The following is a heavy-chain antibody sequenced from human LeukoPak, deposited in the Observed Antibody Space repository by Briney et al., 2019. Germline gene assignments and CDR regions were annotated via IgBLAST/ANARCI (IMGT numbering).Heavy chain of an antibody. V-gene: IGHV4-59*01. CDR2: IYYSGST. D-gene: IGHD2-2*01. CDR3: ARVDRCSSTSCYRAYYGMDV. CDR1: GGSISSYY. J-gene: IGHJ6*02. Sequence: PSETLSLTCTVSGGSISSYYWSWIRQPPGKGLEWIGYIYYSGSTNYNPSLKSRVTISVDTSKNQFSLKLSSVTAADTAVYYCARVDRCSSTSCYRAYYGMDVWGQGTTATVSS.